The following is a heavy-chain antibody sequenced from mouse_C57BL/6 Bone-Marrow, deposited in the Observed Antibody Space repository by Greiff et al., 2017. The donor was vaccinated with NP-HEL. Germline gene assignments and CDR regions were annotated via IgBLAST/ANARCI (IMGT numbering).Heavy chain of an antibody. CDR3: ASLYYSNYVDY. Sequence: EVKLLESGGGLVQPGGSLKLSCAASGIDFSRYWMSWVRRAPGKGLEWIGEINPDSSTINYAPSLKDKFIISRDNAKNTLYLQMSRVRSEDTALYYCASLYYSNYVDYWGQGTTLTVSS. CDR2: INPDSSTI. CDR1: GIDFSRYW. J-gene: IGHJ2*01. D-gene: IGHD2-5*01. V-gene: IGHV4-1*01.